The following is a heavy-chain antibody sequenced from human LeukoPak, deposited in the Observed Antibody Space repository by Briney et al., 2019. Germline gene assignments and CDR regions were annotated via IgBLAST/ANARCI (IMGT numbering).Heavy chain of an antibody. J-gene: IGHJ4*02. CDR2: ISWNSGSI. D-gene: IGHD1-26*01. CDR1: GFTFDDYA. V-gene: IGHV3-9*01. Sequence: GGSLRLSCAASGFTFDDYAMHWVRQAPGKGLEWVSGISWNSGSIGYADSVKGRFTISRDNAKNSLYLQMNSLRAEDTALYYCAKDKRELLCWYFDYWGQGTLVTVSS. CDR3: AKDKRELLCWYFDY.